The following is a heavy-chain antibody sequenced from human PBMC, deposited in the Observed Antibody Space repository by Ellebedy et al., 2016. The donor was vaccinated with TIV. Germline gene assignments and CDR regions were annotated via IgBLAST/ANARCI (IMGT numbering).Heavy chain of an antibody. D-gene: IGHD5-24*01. J-gene: IGHJ4*02. V-gene: IGHV4-61*05. CDR3: ARSLEGYSNDY. Sequence: MPSETLSLTCTVSGGSISSSSYYWGWIRQPPGKGLEWIGYIYYSGSTNYNPSLKSRVTISVDTSKNQFSLKLSSVTAADTAVYYCARSLEGYSNDYWGQGTLVTVSS. CDR2: IYYSGST. CDR1: GGSISSSSYY.